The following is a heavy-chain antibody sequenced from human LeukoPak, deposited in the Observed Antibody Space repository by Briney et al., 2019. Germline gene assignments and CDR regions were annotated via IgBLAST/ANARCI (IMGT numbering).Heavy chain of an antibody. CDR2: ISGSGGST. D-gene: IGHD6-13*01. V-gene: IGHV3-23*01. CDR1: GFTFSSYA. J-gene: IGHJ4*02. Sequence: GGSLRLSCAASGFTFSSYAMSWVRQAPGKGLEWASAISGSGGSTYYADSVKGRFTISRDNSKNTLYLQMNSLRAEDTAVYYWAKDARYSSRWYSPGSDCDYVGQGTLVTDSS. CDR3: AKDARYSSRWYSPGSDCDY.